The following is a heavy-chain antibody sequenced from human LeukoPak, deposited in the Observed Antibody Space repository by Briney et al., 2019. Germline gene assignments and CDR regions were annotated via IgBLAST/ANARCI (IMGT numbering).Heavy chain of an antibody. V-gene: IGHV4-38-2*02. Sequence: KPSETLSLTCTVSGYSISSGYYWGWIRQPPGKGLEWIGSIYHSGNTYYNPSLKSRVTISVDTSKNQFSLKLSSVTAADTAEYYCARTSANYDFWSGYHPPGWFDPWGQGTLVTVSS. CDR2: IYHSGNT. D-gene: IGHD3-3*01. CDR1: GYSISSGYY. CDR3: ARTSANYDFWSGYHPPGWFDP. J-gene: IGHJ5*02.